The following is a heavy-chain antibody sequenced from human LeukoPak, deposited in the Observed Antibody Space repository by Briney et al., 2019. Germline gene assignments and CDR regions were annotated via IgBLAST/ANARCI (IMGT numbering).Heavy chain of an antibody. CDR1: GFTVSSNY. CDR3: AGSITMTAEYFQH. J-gene: IGHJ1*01. D-gene: IGHD3-22*01. CDR2: IYSGGST. Sequence: GGSLRLSCAASGFTVSSNYMSWVRQAPGKGLEWVSVIYSGGSTYYADSVKGGFTISRDNSKNTLYLQMNSLRAEDTAVYYCAGSITMTAEYFQHWGQGTLVTVSS. V-gene: IGHV3-66*01.